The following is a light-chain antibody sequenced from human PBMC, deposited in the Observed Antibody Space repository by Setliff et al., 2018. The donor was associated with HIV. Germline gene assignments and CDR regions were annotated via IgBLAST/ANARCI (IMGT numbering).Light chain of an antibody. CDR2: EVS. Sequence: QSALTQPASVSGSPGQSITISCTGTSSDVGGYKYVYWYQQHPGKAPKLMIYEVSNRPSGISNRFSGYKSGNTASLTISGLQAEDEADYYCSSYRSGNTLVFGTGTKVTVL. V-gene: IGLV2-14*01. J-gene: IGLJ1*01. CDR3: SSYRSGNTLV. CDR1: SSDVGGYKY.